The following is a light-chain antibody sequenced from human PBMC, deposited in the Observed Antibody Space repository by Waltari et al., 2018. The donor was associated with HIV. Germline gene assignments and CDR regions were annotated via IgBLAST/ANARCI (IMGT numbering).Light chain of an antibody. CDR3: CSYAGNFFV. J-gene: IGLJ1*01. CDR2: DVG. Sequence: QSALTQPRSVSGSPGQSVTISCIGTSSDVGGYDFVSWYQQHPGKAPKLMIYDVGKRHAGGPARFSASKSGNTASLTISGLQAEDEADYFCCSYAGNFFVFGTGTQVSVL. V-gene: IGLV2-11*01. CDR1: SSDVGGYDF.